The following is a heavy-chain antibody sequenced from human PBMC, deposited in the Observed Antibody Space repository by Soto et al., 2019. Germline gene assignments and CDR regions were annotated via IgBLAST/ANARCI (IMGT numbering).Heavy chain of an antibody. CDR3: ARGTRDSYYYGSGSYIFDY. V-gene: IGHV4-34*01. CDR2: INHSGST. CDR1: GNCGDYC. J-gene: IGHJ4*02. Sequence: GNCGDYCGRCIIQNHRKGLGWIGEINHSGSTNYNPSLKSRVTISVDTSKNQFSLKLSSVTAADTAVYYCARGTRDSYYYGSGSYIFDYWGQGTLVTAPQ. D-gene: IGHD3-10*01.